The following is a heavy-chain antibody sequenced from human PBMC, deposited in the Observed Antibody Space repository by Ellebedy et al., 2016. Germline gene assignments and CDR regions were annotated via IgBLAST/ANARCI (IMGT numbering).Heavy chain of an antibody. V-gene: IGHV4-34*10. CDR2: IHHSGNS. CDR3: ARDLGRYGMDV. Sequence: SETLSLTCAVYGGPFSGYYWTWIRQAPGQGLEWIGDIHHSGNSHIHPSLKSRLTLSVDTSKSQFSLNLRSVTAADTATYYCARDLGRYGMDVWGQGTTVTVSS. J-gene: IGHJ6*02. CDR1: GGPFSGYY.